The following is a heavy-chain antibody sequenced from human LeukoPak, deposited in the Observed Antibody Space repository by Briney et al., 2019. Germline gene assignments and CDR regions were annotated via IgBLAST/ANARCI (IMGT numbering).Heavy chain of an antibody. V-gene: IGHV4-34*01. CDR2: INHSGST. CDR1: GGSFSGYY. D-gene: IGHD6-13*01. CDR3: ARGRSSWYGAYYFDY. Sequence: SETLSLTCAVYGGSFSGYYWSWIRQPPGKGLEWIAEINHSGSTNYNPSLKSRVTISVDTSKNQFSLKLSSVTAADTAVYYCARGRSSWYGAYYFDYWGQGTLVTVSS. J-gene: IGHJ4*02.